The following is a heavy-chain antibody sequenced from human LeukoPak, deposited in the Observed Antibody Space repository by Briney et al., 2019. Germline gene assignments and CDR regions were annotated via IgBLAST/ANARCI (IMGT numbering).Heavy chain of an antibody. D-gene: IGHD2-2*01. CDR2: IKNDGSDK. Sequence: GGSLRLSCAASGFTFSDYGMHWVRQAPGKGLDWVTFIKNDGSDKYVADSVKGRFTISRDNSKNTLYLQMHSLRAEDTAVYYCARGIVVPAGLRYWGQGTLVTVSS. CDR3: ARGIVVPAGLRY. CDR1: GFTFSDYG. V-gene: IGHV3-30*02. J-gene: IGHJ4*02.